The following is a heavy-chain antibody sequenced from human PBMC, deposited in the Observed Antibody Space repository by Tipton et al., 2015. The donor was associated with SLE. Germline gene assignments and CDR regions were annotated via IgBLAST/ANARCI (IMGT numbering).Heavy chain of an antibody. CDR1: GFTFSTYA. Sequence: SLRLSCAASGFTFSTYAMHWVRQAPGKGLEWVAVISYDGSNNYADSVKGRFTISRDNSKNTLYLQMNSPRAEDTAVYYCARVLGSYYGMDVWGQGTTVTVSS. D-gene: IGHD7-27*01. J-gene: IGHJ6*02. CDR3: ARVLGSYYGMDV. CDR2: ISYDGSN. V-gene: IGHV3-30*04.